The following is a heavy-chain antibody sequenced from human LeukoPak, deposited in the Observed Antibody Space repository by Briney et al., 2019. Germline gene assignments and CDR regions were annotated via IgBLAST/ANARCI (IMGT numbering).Heavy chain of an antibody. CDR3: ARVRATGAFDI. Sequence: SETLSLTCAVYGGSFSGYYWSWIRQPPGKGVEWIGEINHSGSTNYNPSLKSRVTISVDTSKNQFSLKLSAVTAADTAVYYCARVRATGAFDIWGQGTMVTVSS. J-gene: IGHJ3*02. CDR2: INHSGST. V-gene: IGHV4-34*01. CDR1: GGSFSGYY.